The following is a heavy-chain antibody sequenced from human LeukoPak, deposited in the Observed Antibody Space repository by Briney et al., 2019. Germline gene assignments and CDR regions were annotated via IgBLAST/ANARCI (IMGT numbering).Heavy chain of an antibody. V-gene: IGHV4-61*10. CDR1: GGSINSGSYY. CDR3: ARDTSGGLVGAPDY. J-gene: IGHJ4*02. D-gene: IGHD1-26*01. Sequence: SETLSLTCTVSGGSINSGSYYWSWIRQPAGKGLEWIGYIYYSGSTNYNPSLKSRITIAVDTSKNEFSLKLSSVTAADTAVYYCARDTSGGLVGAPDYWGQGTLVTVSS. CDR2: IYYSGST.